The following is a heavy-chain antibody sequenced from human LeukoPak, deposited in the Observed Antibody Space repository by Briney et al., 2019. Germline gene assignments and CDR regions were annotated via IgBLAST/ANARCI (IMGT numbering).Heavy chain of an antibody. J-gene: IGHJ4*02. CDR2: IYSGDST. D-gene: IGHD2-15*01. CDR1: GLTVSTNY. Sequence: GSLRLSCAASGLTVSTNYMSWVRQAPGKGLEWVSVIYSGDSTYYADSVKGRFTISRHSSKNTLYLQMNSLRAEDTAVYYCARDLRGGNFDYWGQGTLVTVSS. V-gene: IGHV3-53*04. CDR3: ARDLRGGNFDY.